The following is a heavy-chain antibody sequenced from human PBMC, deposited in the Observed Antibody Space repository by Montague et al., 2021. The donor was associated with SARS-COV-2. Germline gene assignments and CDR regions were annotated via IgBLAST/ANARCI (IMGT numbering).Heavy chain of an antibody. V-gene: IGHV3-30-3*01. CDR3: ARAAQKQYVLLWFGELLHDAFDI. J-gene: IGHJ3*02. CDR1: GFTLSSYA. CDR2: ISYDGSNQ. Sequence: SLRLSCAASGFTLSSYAMHWVRQAPGKGLEWVAVISYDGSNQYYADSVXGLFTISRDNSKNTLYLQMNSLRAEDTAVYYCARAAQKQYVLLWFGELLHDAFDIWGQGTMVTVSS. D-gene: IGHD3-10*01.